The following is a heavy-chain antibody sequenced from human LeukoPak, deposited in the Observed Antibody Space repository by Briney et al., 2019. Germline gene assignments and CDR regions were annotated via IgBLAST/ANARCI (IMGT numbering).Heavy chain of an antibody. V-gene: IGHV4-59*01. CDR2: IYYSGSN. CDR1: GGSISNYY. J-gene: IGHJ5*02. CDR3: ARGGFLDPFDP. Sequence: PSETLSLTCTLSGGSISNYYWNWIRQPPGKGLDWIGYIYYSGSNKYNPSLKSRVTISVETSKNQFSLRLSSVTAADTAVYYCARGGFLDPFDPWGQGTLVTVSS. D-gene: IGHD1-1*01.